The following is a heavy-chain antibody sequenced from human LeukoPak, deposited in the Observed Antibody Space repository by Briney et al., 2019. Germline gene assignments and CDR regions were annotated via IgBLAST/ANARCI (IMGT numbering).Heavy chain of an antibody. CDR2: IYSSGNA. V-gene: IGHV4-4*07. CDR1: GRSISSFY. Sequence: SETLSLTCTVSGRSISSFYWSWIRQPAGKGLEWIGRIYSSGNAHYNSSLKSRVTMSVDTSKNQFSLKLNSVTAADTAVYYCAREASDGSGWLFDYWGQGTLVTVSS. J-gene: IGHJ4*02. D-gene: IGHD6-19*01. CDR3: AREASDGSGWLFDY.